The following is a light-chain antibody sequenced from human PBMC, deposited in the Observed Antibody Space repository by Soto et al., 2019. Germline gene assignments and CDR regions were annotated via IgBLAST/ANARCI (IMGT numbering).Light chain of an antibody. Sequence: QSVLTQPASVSGSPGQSITISCTGTSSDVGGYKFVSWYQQHPGKDPKLMIYEVSNRPSGVSNRFSGSKSGNTASLTISGLQAEDEADYYCSSYTTSRTLEVFGTGTKVTVL. J-gene: IGLJ1*01. V-gene: IGLV2-14*01. CDR2: EVS. CDR3: SSYTTSRTLEV. CDR1: SSDVGGYKF.